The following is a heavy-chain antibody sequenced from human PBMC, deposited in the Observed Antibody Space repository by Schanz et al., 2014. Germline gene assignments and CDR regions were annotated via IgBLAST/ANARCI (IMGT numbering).Heavy chain of an antibody. V-gene: IGHV3-33*03. CDR1: GFTFSSYG. Sequence: QVQLVESGGGVVQPGTSLRLSCATSGFTFSSYGMHWVRQAPGKGLEWVAVIWFDGNNKYYADSVKGRFTISRDNSKNTLYLQINSLRTEDTAVFYCAKGLGTRSNNFDYWGQGTLVTVSS. D-gene: IGHD6-13*01. CDR2: IWFDGNNK. CDR3: AKGLGTRSNNFDY. J-gene: IGHJ4*02.